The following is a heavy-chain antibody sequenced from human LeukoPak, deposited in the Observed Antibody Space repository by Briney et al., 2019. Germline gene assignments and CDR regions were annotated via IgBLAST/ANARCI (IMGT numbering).Heavy chain of an antibody. V-gene: IGHV4-34*01. D-gene: IGHD4-17*01. CDR2: IYHSGST. CDR1: GGSFNIYY. Sequence: SETLSLTCAVYGGSFNIYYWSWIRQSPEKGLEWIGEIYHSGSTNYNPSLKSRVTISVDKSKNQFSLKLSSVTAADTAVYYCARDGTDYGDYDIPFDYWGQGTLVTVSS. J-gene: IGHJ4*02. CDR3: ARDGTDYGDYDIPFDY.